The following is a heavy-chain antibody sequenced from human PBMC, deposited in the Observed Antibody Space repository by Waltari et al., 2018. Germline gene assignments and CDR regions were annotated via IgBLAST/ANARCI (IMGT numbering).Heavy chain of an antibody. CDR1: GYTFTSYH. J-gene: IGHJ4*02. CDR3: ASEYCSSTSCSAGGY. CDR2: MNPNRGNT. Sequence: QVQLVQSGAEVKKPGASVKVSCKASGYTFTSYHINWVRRATAQGLEWMGWMNPNRGNTGYAEKFKGRVTMTRNTSISTAYMELSSLRSEDTAVYYGASEYCSSTSCSAGGYCGQGTLVTVSS. V-gene: IGHV1-8*02. D-gene: IGHD2-2*01.